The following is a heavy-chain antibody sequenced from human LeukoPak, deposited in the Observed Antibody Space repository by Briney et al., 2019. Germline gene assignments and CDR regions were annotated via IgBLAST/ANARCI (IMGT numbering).Heavy chain of an antibody. CDR1: GFTVSSKY. CDR3: ARVGGDQVGY. D-gene: IGHD4-17*01. V-gene: IGHV3-53*01. J-gene: IGHJ4*02. Sequence: GGSLRLSCAASGFTVSSKYMSWVRQAPGKGLEWVSVIYNNGNTHYADSVKGRFTISRDNSRNTLYLQMNSLRAEDTAVYYCARVGGDQVGYWGQGTLVTVSS. CDR2: IYNNGNT.